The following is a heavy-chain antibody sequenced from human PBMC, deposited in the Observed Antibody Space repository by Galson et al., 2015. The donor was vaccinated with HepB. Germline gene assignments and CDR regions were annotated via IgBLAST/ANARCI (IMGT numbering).Heavy chain of an antibody. CDR3: AQGELLRAEYFQH. J-gene: IGHJ1*01. CDR1: GGTFSSYA. Sequence: VKVSCKASGGTFSSYAISWVRQAPGQGLEWMGGIIPILGTANYAQKFQGRVTITADKSTSTAYMELSSLRSEDTAVYYCAQGELLRAEYFQHWGQGTLVTVSS. D-gene: IGHD1-26*01. V-gene: IGHV1-69*10. CDR2: IIPILGTA.